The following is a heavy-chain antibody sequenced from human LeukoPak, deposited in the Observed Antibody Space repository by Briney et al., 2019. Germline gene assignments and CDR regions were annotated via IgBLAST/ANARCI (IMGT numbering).Heavy chain of an antibody. D-gene: IGHD5-18*01. CDR1: GGSFSGYY. J-gene: IGHJ6*03. V-gene: IGHV4-34*01. Sequence: SETLSLTCAVYGGSFSGYYWSWIRQPPGKGLEWIGEINDSGSTNYNPSLKSRVTISVDTSKNQFSLKLSSVTAADTAVYYCASGGYPYYMDVWGKGTTVTVSS. CDR2: INDSGST. CDR3: ASGGYPYYMDV.